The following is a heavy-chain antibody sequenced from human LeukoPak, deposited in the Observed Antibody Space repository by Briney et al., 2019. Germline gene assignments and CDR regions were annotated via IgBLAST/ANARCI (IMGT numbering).Heavy chain of an antibody. J-gene: IGHJ3*02. CDR3: ARQSSGPTDAFDI. Sequence: PSETLSLTCAVYGGSFSGYYWSWIRQPPGNGLEWIGEINHSGSTNYNPSLKSRVTISVDTSKNQFSLKLSSVTAADTAVYYCARQSSGPTDAFDIWGQGTMVTVSS. D-gene: IGHD6-19*01. CDR2: INHSGST. V-gene: IGHV4-34*01. CDR1: GGSFSGYY.